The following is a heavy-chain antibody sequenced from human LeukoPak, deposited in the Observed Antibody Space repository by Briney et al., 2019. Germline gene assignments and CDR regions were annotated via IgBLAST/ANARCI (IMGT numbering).Heavy chain of an antibody. Sequence: PSETLSLTCAVSGGSISSGGYSWSWIRQPPGKGLEWIGYIYQSGNTYYNPSLKSRATISVDRSGNYFSLRLTSVTAADTAIYYCANRGPYDAFDLWGQGTTVTVSS. CDR3: ANRGPYDAFDL. V-gene: IGHV4-30-2*01. CDR1: GGSISSGGYS. J-gene: IGHJ3*01. CDR2: IYQSGNT. D-gene: IGHD3-10*01.